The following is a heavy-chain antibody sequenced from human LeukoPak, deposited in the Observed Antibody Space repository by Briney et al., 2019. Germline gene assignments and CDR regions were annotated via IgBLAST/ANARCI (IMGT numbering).Heavy chain of an antibody. CDR1: GFTFSSYG. CDR2: ISSSSSYI. Sequence: GGSLRLSCAASGFTFSSYGMHWVRQAPGKGLEWVSSISSSSSYIYYADSVKGRFTISRDNAKNSLYLQMNSLRAEDTAVYYCARDRADYYGSGISYMDVWGKGTTVTISS. CDR3: ARDRADYYGSGISYMDV. J-gene: IGHJ6*03. D-gene: IGHD3-10*01. V-gene: IGHV3-21*01.